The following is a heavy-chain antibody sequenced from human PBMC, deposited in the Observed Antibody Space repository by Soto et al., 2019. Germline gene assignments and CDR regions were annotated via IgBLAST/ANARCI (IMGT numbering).Heavy chain of an antibody. V-gene: IGHV4-34*01. J-gene: IGHJ4*02. CDR1: GGSFSGYY. CDR2: INHSGST. Sequence: SETLSLTCAVYGGSFSGYYWSWIRQPPGKGLEWIGEINHSGSTNYNPSLKSRVTISVDTSKNQFSLKLSSVTAADTAVYYCARGSGQRITIFGVVSAIDYWGQGTLVTVSS. CDR3: ARGSGQRITIFGVVSAIDY. D-gene: IGHD3-3*01.